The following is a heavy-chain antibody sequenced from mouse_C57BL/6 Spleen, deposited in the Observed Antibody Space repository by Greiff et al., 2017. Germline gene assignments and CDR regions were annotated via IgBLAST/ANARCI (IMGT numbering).Heavy chain of an antibody. CDR3: AVFYDYDWFAY. D-gene: IGHD2-4*01. CDR2: FHPNSGST. J-gene: IGHJ3*01. CDR1: GYTFTSYW. Sequence: QVQLQQSGAELVKPGASVKLSCKASGYTFTSYWMHWVKQRPGQGLEWIGMFHPNSGSTNYNEKFKSKATLTVDKSSSTAYMQLSSLTSEDSAVYYCAVFYDYDWFAYWGQGTLVTVSA. V-gene: IGHV1-64*01.